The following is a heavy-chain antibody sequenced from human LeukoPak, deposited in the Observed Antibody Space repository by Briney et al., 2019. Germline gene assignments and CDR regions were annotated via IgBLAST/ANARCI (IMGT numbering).Heavy chain of an antibody. CDR1: GGSISSGNW. V-gene: IGHV4-4*02. J-gene: IGHJ4*02. CDR2: IYRSGST. CDR3: AGGLVAAGTDY. Sequence: SETLSLTCAVSGGSISSGNWWSWVRQPPGKGLEWIGQIYRSGSTNYNPSLKSRVTISVEKSKNQFSLNLTSVTAADTAVYYCAGGLVAAGTDYWGQGTLVTVSS. D-gene: IGHD6-13*01.